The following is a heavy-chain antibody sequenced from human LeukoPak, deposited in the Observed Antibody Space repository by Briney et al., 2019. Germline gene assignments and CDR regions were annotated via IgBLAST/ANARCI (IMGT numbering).Heavy chain of an antibody. V-gene: IGHV1-24*01. Sequence: ASVKVSCKVSGYTLTELSVHWVRQAPGKGLEWMGGFDPEDGETIYAQKFQGRVTMTEDTSTDTAYMELSSLRSEDTAVYYCATGARYDSSGYLGAYDYWGQGTLVTVSS. CDR2: FDPEDGET. J-gene: IGHJ4*02. CDR3: ATGARYDSSGYLGAYDY. CDR1: GYTLTELS. D-gene: IGHD3-22*01.